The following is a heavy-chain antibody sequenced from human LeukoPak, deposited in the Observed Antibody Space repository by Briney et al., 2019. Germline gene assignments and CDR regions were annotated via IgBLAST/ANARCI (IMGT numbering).Heavy chain of an antibody. Sequence: GGSLRLSCAASGFTFSSYSMNWVRQAPGKGLEWVSSISSSSRYIYYADSVKGRFTISRDNAKNSLYLQMNSLRAEDTAVYYCARADSSGWYIKRSDAFDIWGQGTMVTVSS. CDR1: GFTFSSYS. CDR3: ARADSSGWYIKRSDAFDI. V-gene: IGHV3-21*01. CDR2: ISSSSRYI. J-gene: IGHJ3*02. D-gene: IGHD6-19*01.